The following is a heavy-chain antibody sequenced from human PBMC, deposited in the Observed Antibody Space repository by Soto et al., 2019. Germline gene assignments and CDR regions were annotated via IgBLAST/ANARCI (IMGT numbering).Heavy chain of an antibody. V-gene: IGHV1-69*13. J-gene: IGHJ4*02. CDR1: GGTFSSYA. CDR2: IIPIFGTA. D-gene: IGHD1-20*01. Sequence: ASVKVSCKASGGTFSSYAISWVRQAPGQGLEWMGGIIPIFGTANYAQKFQGRVTITADESTSTAYMELSSLRSEDTAVYYCARETKYNWNTFDYWGQGTLVTVSS. CDR3: ARETKYNWNTFDY.